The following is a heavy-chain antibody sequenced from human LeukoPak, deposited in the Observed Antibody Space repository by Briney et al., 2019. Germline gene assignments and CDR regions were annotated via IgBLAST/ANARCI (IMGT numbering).Heavy chain of an antibody. J-gene: IGHJ3*02. CDR1: GFTFSSYE. V-gene: IGHV3-48*03. CDR2: ISSSGSTI. Sequence: PGGSLRLSCAASGFTFSSYEMNWVRQAPGKGLEWVSYISSSGSTIYYADSVKGRFTISRDNSKNTLYLQMNSLRAEDTAVYYCTGRKGHDSFDIWGQGTMVTVSS. CDR3: TGRKGHDSFDI.